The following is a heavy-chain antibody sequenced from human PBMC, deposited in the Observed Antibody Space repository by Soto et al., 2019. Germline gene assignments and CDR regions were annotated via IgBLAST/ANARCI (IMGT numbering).Heavy chain of an antibody. D-gene: IGHD3-9*01. CDR1: GCTFGHFY. Sequence: GASVKVSCKASGCTFGHFYITWVRQAPGQGLEWMGAISPHNRNTNYAEKFRGRVTMTTDTSTTTAYMELRSLRSDDTAVYYCARDEGGYDILTGYYKAHHFDQWGQGALVTVSS. CDR3: ARDEGGYDILTGYYKAHHFDQ. J-gene: IGHJ4*02. V-gene: IGHV1-18*01. CDR2: ISPHNRNT.